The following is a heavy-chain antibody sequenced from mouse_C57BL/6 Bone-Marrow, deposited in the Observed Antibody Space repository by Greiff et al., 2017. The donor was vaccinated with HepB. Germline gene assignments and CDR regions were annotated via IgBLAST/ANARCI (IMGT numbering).Heavy chain of an antibody. CDR1: GFSLTSYG. CDR3: ASYGFYFDY. V-gene: IGHV2-2*01. J-gene: IGHJ2*01. D-gene: IGHD2-2*01. CDR2: IWSGGST. Sequence: QVQLKESGPGLVQPSQSLSITCTVSGFSLTSYGVHWVRQSPGKGLEWLGVIWSGGSTDYNAAFISRLSISKDNSKSKVFFKMNSLQADDTAIYYCASYGFYFDYWGQGTTLTVSS.